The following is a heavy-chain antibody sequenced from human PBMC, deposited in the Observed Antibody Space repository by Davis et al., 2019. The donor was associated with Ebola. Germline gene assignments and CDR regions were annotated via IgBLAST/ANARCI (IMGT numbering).Heavy chain of an antibody. CDR3: TRDLYSSSCPDY. D-gene: IGHD6-13*01. Sequence: GESLKISCTASGFTFGDYAMSWVRQAPGKGLEWVGFIRSKAYGGTTEYAASVKGRFTISRDDSKSIAYLQMNSLKTEDTAVYYCTRDLYSSSCPDYWGQGTLVTVSS. CDR1: GFTFGDYA. CDR2: IRSKAYGGTT. V-gene: IGHV3-49*04. J-gene: IGHJ4*02.